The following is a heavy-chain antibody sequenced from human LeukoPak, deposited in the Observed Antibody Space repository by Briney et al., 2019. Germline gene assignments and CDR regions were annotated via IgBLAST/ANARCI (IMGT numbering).Heavy chain of an antibody. CDR1: GGSISSYY. D-gene: IGHD3-10*01. Sequence: SETVSLTCTVSGGSISSYYWSWIRQPPGKGLEWIGYIYYSGSTNYNPSLKSRVTISVDTSKNQFSLKLSSVTAADTAVYYCARALHYYGSGSSDYWGQGTLVTVSS. V-gene: IGHV4-59*12. J-gene: IGHJ4*02. CDR3: ARALHYYGSGSSDY. CDR2: IYYSGST.